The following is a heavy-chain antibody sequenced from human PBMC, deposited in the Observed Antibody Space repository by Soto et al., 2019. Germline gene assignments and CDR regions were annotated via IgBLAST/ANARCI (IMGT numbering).Heavy chain of an antibody. CDR3: ARVERGTATTVVDAFDI. J-gene: IGHJ3*02. V-gene: IGHV4-61*01. Sequence: SETLSLTCAVYGGFVSSGSYYWSWIRQPPGKGLEWIGEMSHSGGTHFNPSLKSRVTISVDTSKNQFSLKMSSVTAADTALYYCARVERGTATTVVDAFDIWGPGTMVTGSS. D-gene: IGHD1-1*01. CDR1: GGFVSSGSYY. CDR2: MSHSGGT.